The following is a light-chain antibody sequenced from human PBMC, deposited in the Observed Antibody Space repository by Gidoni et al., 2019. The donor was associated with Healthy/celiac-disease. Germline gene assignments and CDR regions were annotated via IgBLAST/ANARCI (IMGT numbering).Light chain of an antibody. V-gene: IGKV3-11*01. CDR2: DAS. CDR1: QSVSSY. CDR3: QQRSNWPMLT. J-gene: IGKJ4*01. Sequence: IGVTQAPATLSLSPGERATLSCRASQSVSSYLAWYQQKPGQAPRLLIYDASNRATGIPARFSGSGSGTDFTLTISSLEPEDFAVYYCQQRSNWPMLTFGGGTKVEIK.